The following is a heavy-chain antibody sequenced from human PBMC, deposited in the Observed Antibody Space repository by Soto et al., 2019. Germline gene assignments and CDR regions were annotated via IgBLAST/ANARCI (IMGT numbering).Heavy chain of an antibody. CDR3: AGGYSSSWYHYYYGMDV. D-gene: IGHD6-13*01. CDR1: GFTFSSYS. J-gene: IGHJ6*02. CDR2: ISSSSSYI. V-gene: IGHV3-21*01. Sequence: GWSLRLSCAASGFTFSSYSMNWVRQAPGKGLEWVSSISSSSSYIYYADSVKGRFTISRDNAKNSLYLQMNSLRAEDTAVYYCAGGYSSSWYHYYYGMDVWGQGTTVTVSS.